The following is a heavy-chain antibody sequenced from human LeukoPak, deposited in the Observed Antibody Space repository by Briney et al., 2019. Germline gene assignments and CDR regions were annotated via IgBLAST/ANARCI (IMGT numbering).Heavy chain of an antibody. Sequence: PGGSLRLSCSTSGFTFSRYGMHWVPQAPAKGREWVAGIWYCGSIKHYADSEKRRFTLSKDNSKTTLDLQMNSLRAEDTAVYYCAKADEMNMDYWGQGTLVTVSS. V-gene: IGHV3-33*06. CDR1: GFTFSRYG. D-gene: IGHD2/OR15-2a*01. J-gene: IGHJ4*02. CDR2: IWYCGSIK. CDR3: AKADEMNMDY.